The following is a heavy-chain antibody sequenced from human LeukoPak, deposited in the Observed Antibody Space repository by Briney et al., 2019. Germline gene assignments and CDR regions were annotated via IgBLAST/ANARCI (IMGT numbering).Heavy chain of an antibody. J-gene: IGHJ3*02. Sequence: GGSLRLSCVASGFTFKSYGMHWVRQAPGKGLEWVAVISHDGSNKYYADSVKGRFTISRESSQNTLYLQMNSLRVEDAAVYYCARGPILGAAFDIWGQGTMVTVSS. CDR2: ISHDGSNK. CDR1: GFTFKSYG. V-gene: IGHV3-30*03. CDR3: ARGPILGAAFDI.